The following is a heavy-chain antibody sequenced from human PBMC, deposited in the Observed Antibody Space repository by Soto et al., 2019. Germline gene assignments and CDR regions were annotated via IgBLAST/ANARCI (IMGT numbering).Heavy chain of an antibody. J-gene: IGHJ6*02. CDR1: GYTFTSYG. CDR3: ARVFSGYDRTYYYYYGMDV. Sequence: GASVKVSCKASGYTFTSYGISWVRQAPGQGLEWMGWISAYNGNTNYAQKLQGRVTMTTDTSTSTAYMELKSLRSDDTAVYYCARVFSGYDRTYYYYYGMDVWGQGTTVTVSS. CDR2: ISAYNGNT. V-gene: IGHV1-18*01. D-gene: IGHD5-12*01.